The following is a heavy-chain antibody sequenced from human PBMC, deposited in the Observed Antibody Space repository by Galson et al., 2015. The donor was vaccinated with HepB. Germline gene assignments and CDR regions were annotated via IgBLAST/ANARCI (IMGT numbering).Heavy chain of an antibody. CDR2: ISSSSSTI. CDR3: ARVKEGTVKDYYYGMDV. J-gene: IGHJ6*02. CDR1: GFTFSSYS. V-gene: IGHV3-48*04. D-gene: IGHD4-17*01. Sequence: SLRLSCAASGFTFSSYSMNWVRQAPGKGLEWVSYISSSSSTIYYADSVKGRFTISRDNAKNSLYLQMNSLRAEDTAVYYCARVKEGTVKDYYYGMDVWGQGTTVTVSS.